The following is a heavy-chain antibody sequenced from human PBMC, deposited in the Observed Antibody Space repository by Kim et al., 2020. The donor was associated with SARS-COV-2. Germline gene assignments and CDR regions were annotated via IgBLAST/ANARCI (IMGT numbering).Heavy chain of an antibody. CDR2: IYYSGST. CDR1: GGSISSGGYY. CDR3: ARARWTGYYYYYGMDV. Sequence: SETLSLTCTVSGGSISSGGYYWSWIRQHPVKGLEWIGYIYYSGSTYYNPSLKSRVTISVDTSKNQFSLKLSSVTAADTAVYYCARARWTGYYYYYGMDVWGQGTTVTVSS. J-gene: IGHJ6*02. V-gene: IGHV4-31*03. D-gene: IGHD2-8*02.